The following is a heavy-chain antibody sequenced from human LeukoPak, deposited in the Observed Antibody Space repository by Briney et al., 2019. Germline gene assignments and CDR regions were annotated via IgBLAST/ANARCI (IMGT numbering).Heavy chain of an antibody. CDR2: IYYSGST. CDR3: AREGLWFGGRGDY. D-gene: IGHD3-10*01. J-gene: IGHJ4*02. Sequence: SETLSLTCTVSGGSISSSSYYWGWIRQPPGKGLEWIGSIYYSGSTYYNPSLESRVTISVDTSKNQFSLKLSSVTAADTAVYYCAREGLWFGGRGDYWGQGTLVTVSS. CDR1: GGSISSSSYY. V-gene: IGHV4-39*07.